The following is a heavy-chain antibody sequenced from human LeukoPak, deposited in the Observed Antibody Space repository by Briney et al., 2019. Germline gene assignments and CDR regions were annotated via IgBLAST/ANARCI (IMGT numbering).Heavy chain of an antibody. CDR3: AKLRWFGEFDAFDI. D-gene: IGHD3-10*01. CDR1: GFTFSTYS. CDR2: ISSSNSSI. Sequence: GGSLRLSCAASGFTFSTYSMNWVRQAPGKGLEWVSYISSSNSSIYYADSVKGRFTISRDNAKNSLYLQMNSLRAEDTAVYYCAKLRWFGEFDAFDIWGQGTMVTVSS. V-gene: IGHV3-48*01. J-gene: IGHJ3*02.